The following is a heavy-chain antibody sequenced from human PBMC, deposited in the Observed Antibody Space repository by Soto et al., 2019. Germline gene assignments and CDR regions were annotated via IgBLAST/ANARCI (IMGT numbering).Heavy chain of an antibody. CDR1: GFTFSSYA. Sequence: QVQLVESGGGVVQPGRSLRLSCAASGFTFSSYAMHWVRQAPGKGLEWVAVISYDGSNKYYADSVKGRFTISRDNSKNTLYLQMNSLRAEDTAVYYCARDGSSSWPMIYSYGMDVWGQGTTVTVSS. V-gene: IGHV3-30-3*01. D-gene: IGHD6-13*01. J-gene: IGHJ6*02. CDR3: ARDGSSSWPMIYSYGMDV. CDR2: ISYDGSNK.